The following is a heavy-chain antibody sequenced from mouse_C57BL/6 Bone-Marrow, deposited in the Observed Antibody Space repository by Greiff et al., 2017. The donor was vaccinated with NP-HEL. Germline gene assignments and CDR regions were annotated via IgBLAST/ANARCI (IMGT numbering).Heavy chain of an antibody. CDR2: ISYDGSN. D-gene: IGHD2-2*01. CDR3: ARGIYYGYDAYGMDY. V-gene: IGHV3-6*01. CDR1: GYSITSGYY. Sequence: EVQLQQSGPGLVKPSQSLSLTCSVTGYSITSGYYWNWIRQFPGNKLEWMGYISYDGSNNYNPSLKNRIPITRDTSKNQFFLKLNSVTTEDTATYYCARGIYYGYDAYGMDYWGQGTSVTVSS. J-gene: IGHJ4*01.